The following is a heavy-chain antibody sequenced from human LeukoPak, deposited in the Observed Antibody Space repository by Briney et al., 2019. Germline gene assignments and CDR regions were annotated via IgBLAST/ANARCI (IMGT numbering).Heavy chain of an antibody. CDR3: ARDGSNWSNDYYHGVDV. Sequence: KPSETLSLTCTVSGDSVTTYYWSWIRQPPGKGLEWLGYVYYSGSATYNPSLKSRVTMSVDTSKNQFSLRLSSVTAADTAVYYCARDGSNWSNDYYHGVDVWGQGTTVTVSS. J-gene: IGHJ6*02. CDR2: VYYSGSA. V-gene: IGHV4-59*02. CDR1: GDSVTTYY. D-gene: IGHD4-11*01.